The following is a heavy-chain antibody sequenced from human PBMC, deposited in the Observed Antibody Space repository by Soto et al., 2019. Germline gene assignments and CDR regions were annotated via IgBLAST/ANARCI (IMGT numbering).Heavy chain of an antibody. D-gene: IGHD6-19*01. CDR2: INAGNGNT. Sequence: QVQLVQSGAEEKKPGASVKVSCKASGYTFTGYAMHWVRQAPGQRLEWMGWINAGNGNTKYSQKFQGRVTITRHTSASTAYRALGSLRSDDTAVYYCARAVAVAADFDYWGQGTLVTVSS. V-gene: IGHV1-3*05. CDR3: ARAVAVAADFDY. CDR1: GYTFTGYA. J-gene: IGHJ4*02.